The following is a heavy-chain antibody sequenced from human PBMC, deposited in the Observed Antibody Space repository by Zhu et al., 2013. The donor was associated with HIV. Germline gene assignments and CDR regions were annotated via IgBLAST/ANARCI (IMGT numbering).Heavy chain of an antibody. J-gene: IGHJ5*02. V-gene: IGHV1-69*01. CDR3: TRRAFYYDSSWFDP. CDR1: GGTFSNYT. Sequence: QVQLVQSGAEVKKPGSSVKVSCKASGGTFSNYTITWVRQAPGQGLEWMGGIIPIFGSANYAQKFQGRVTITADESTSTAYMELSSLRSEDTAVYYCTRRAFYYDSSWFDPWGQGTLVTVSS. CDR2: IIPIFGSA. D-gene: IGHD3-22*01.